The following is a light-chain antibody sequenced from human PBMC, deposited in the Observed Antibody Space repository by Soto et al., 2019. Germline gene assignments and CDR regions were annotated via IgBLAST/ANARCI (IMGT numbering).Light chain of an antibody. CDR3: LQHNSYPKLT. CDR1: QGIRND. CDR2: AAS. J-gene: IGKJ4*01. Sequence: DIQMTQSPSSLSASVGDRVTITCRASQGIRNDVGWYQQKPGKAPKRLIYAASSLQSGVPSRFSGSGSGTEFSLTISSLQPEEFATYYCLQHNSYPKLTFGGGTKVEIK. V-gene: IGKV1-17*01.